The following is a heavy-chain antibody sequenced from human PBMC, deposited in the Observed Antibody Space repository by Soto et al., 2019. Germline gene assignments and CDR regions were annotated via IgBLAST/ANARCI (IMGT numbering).Heavy chain of an antibody. J-gene: IGHJ3*02. Sequence: GGSLRLSCAASGFTFSSYWMHWVRQAPGKGLVWVSRINSDGSSTSYADSVKGRFTISRDNAKNTLYLQMNSLRAEDTAVYYCARGIDDILTGYTGDAFDIWGQGTMVTVS. CDR3: ARGIDDILTGYTGDAFDI. D-gene: IGHD3-9*01. CDR2: INSDGSST. CDR1: GFTFSSYW. V-gene: IGHV3-74*01.